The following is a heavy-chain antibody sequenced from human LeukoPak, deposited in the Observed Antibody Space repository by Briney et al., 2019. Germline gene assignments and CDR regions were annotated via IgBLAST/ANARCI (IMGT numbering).Heavy chain of an antibody. CDR2: IYTSGST. Sequence: KPSETLSLTCSVSGYSISSAYYWSWIRQSAGKGLEWIGRIYTSGSTNYNPSLKSRVTMSVDTSKKQFSLKLSSVTAADTAVYYCARERQQWPPDYWGQGTLVTVSS. V-gene: IGHV4-4*07. J-gene: IGHJ4*02. D-gene: IGHD6-19*01. CDR3: ARERQQWPPDY. CDR1: GYSISSAYY.